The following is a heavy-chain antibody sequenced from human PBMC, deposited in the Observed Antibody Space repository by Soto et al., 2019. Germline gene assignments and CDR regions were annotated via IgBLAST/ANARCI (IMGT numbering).Heavy chain of an antibody. CDR2: ISGSGGST. Sequence: EVQLLESGGGLVQPGGSLRLSCAASGFTFSRYAMSWVRQAPGKGMEWVSAISGSGGSTYYADSVTGRFNISRDNSKNTLYLQMNGLIAEDTAVYYCAKDRAPYAFDIWGQGTMVTVSS. D-gene: IGHD3-10*01. V-gene: IGHV3-23*01. J-gene: IGHJ3*02. CDR3: AKDRAPYAFDI. CDR1: GFTFSRYA.